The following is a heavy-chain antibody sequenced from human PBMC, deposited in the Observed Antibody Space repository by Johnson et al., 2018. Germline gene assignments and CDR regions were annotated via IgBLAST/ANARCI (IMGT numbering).Heavy chain of an antibody. V-gene: IGHV3-30-3*01. CDR1: GFIFSRYA. D-gene: IGHD1-26*01. J-gene: IGHJ3*02. Sequence: QVQLVQSGGGVVQPGRSLRLSCGVSGFIFSRYAMHWVRQAPGKGLEWVAVISYDGSNKYYADSVKGRFTISRDNSKNTLYLQMNSLRAEDTAVYYCARERGSGGYWRDDAFDIWGQGTMVTVAS. CDR3: ARERGSGGYWRDDAFDI. CDR2: ISYDGSNK.